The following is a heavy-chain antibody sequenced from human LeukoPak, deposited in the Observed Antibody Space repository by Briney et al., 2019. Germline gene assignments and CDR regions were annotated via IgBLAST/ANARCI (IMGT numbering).Heavy chain of an antibody. Sequence: GGSLRLSCAASGFTFTDYFMSWIRQAPGKGLEWVSYISISSSTIYYADSVKGRFTISRDNAENSLYLQMNSLRAEDTAVYYCARCAGTPQYYYYYYYMDVWGKGTTVTVSS. CDR2: ISISSSTI. D-gene: IGHD1/OR15-1a*01. CDR3: ARCAGTPQYYYYYYYMDV. CDR1: GFTFTDYF. J-gene: IGHJ6*03. V-gene: IGHV3-11*04.